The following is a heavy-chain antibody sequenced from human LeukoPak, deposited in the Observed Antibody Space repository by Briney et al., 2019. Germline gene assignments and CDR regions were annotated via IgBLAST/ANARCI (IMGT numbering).Heavy chain of an antibody. CDR1: GFTVSSNY. CDR2: IYSGGST. V-gene: IGHV3-53*01. CDR3: ASYAFDI. Sequence: GGSLRLSCAASGFTVSSNYKRWVRQAPGKGLEWVSVIYSGGSTYYADSVKGRFTISRDNSKNTLYLQMNSLRAEDTAVYYCASYAFDIWGQGTMVTVSS. J-gene: IGHJ3*02.